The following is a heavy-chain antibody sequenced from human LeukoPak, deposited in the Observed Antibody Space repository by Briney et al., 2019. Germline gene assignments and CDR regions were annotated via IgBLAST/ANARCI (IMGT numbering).Heavy chain of an antibody. D-gene: IGHD3-22*01. CDR2: INHSGST. V-gene: IGHV4-34*01. J-gene: IGHJ4*02. CDR3: ARVGGHYYHSEGSFDY. Sequence: HPSETLSLTCAVYGGSFSGYYWSWIRQPPGKGLEWIGEINHSGSTNYNPSLKSRVTISVDTSKNQFSLKLSSVTAADTAVYYCARVGGHYYHSEGSFDYWGQGTLVTVSS. CDR1: GGSFSGYY.